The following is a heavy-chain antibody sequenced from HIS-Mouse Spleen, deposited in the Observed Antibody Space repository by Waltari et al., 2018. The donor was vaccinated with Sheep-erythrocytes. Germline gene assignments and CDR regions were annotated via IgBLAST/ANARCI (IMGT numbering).Heavy chain of an antibody. J-gene: IGHJ4*02. V-gene: IGHV4-30-4*01. Sequence: QVQLQESGPGLVKPSQTLSLTCTVSGGSISSGDYYWSWIRQPPGKGLEWIWYIYYSGSTYYNLSLKSRVTISVDTSKNQFSLKLSSVTAADTAVYYCARALANWGSSFDYWGQGTLVTVSS. CDR3: ARALANWGSSFDY. D-gene: IGHD7-27*01. CDR1: GGSISSGDYY. CDR2: IYYSGST.